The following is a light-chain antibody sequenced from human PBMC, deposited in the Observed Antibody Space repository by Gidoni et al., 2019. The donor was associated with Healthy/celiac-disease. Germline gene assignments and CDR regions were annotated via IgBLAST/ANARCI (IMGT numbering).Light chain of an antibody. CDR3: QQRSNWYT. Sequence: EIVLTQSPATLSFAPGESATLSCRASQSVSSYLAWYQQKPGQAPRLLIYDASNRATGIPARFSGSGSGTDFTLTISSLEPEDFAVYYCQQRSNWYTFXQXTKLEIK. V-gene: IGKV3-11*01. CDR1: QSVSSY. CDR2: DAS. J-gene: IGKJ2*01.